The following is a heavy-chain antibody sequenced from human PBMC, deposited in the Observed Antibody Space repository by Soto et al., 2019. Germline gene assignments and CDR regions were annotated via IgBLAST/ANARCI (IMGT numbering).Heavy chain of an antibody. CDR1: GGTFSSYA. CDR3: ARDAYRMTTVVTDYYYGMDV. Sequence: GASVKVSCKASGGTFSSYAMSWVRQAPGQGLEWMGGIIPIFGTANYAQKFQGRVTITADESTSTAYMELSSLRSEDTAVYYCARDAYRMTTVVTDYYYGMDVWGQGTTVTVSS. D-gene: IGHD4-17*01. CDR2: IIPIFGTA. V-gene: IGHV1-69*13. J-gene: IGHJ6*02.